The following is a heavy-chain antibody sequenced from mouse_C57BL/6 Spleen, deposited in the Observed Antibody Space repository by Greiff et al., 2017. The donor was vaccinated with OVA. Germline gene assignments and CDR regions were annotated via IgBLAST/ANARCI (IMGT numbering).Heavy chain of an antibody. CDR2: IYPSDSET. V-gene: IGHV1-61*01. Sequence: QVQLQQPGAELVRPGSSVKLSCKASGYTFTSYWMDWVKQRPGQGLEWIGNIYPSDSETHYNQKFKDKATLTVDKSSSTAYMQLSSLTSEDSAVYYCARGRDGYYEAWFAYWGQGTLVTVSA. J-gene: IGHJ3*01. CDR3: ARGRDGYYEAWFAY. CDR1: GYTFTSYW. D-gene: IGHD2-3*01.